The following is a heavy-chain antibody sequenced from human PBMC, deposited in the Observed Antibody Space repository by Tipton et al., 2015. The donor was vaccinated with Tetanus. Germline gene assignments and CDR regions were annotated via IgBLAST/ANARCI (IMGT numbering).Heavy chain of an antibody. J-gene: IGHJ6*01. V-gene: IGHV4-61*01. CDR3: ARDRITGPTGRYYAMDV. CDR1: GGSVRSGSYS. CDR2: VSYSGRT. Sequence: LRLSCTVSGGSVRSGSYSWNWIRQPPGKGLEWLAYVSYSGRTNSNYFLKSRITVSQDTSKNQFSLRLTSATAADTAVYYCARDRITGPTGRYYAMDVWGQGTTVTVSS. D-gene: IGHD1-7*01.